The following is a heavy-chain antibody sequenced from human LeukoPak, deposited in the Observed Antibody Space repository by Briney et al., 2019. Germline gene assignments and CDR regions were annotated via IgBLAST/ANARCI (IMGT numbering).Heavy chain of an antibody. CDR3: ARDKEAYSNWFDP. CDR1: GGSISSSSYY. V-gene: IGHV4-39*06. D-gene: IGHD2-21*01. CDR2: IYYSGST. J-gene: IGHJ5*02. Sequence: PSETLSLTCTVSGGSISSSSYYWGWIRQPPGKGLEWIGSIYYSGSTYYNPSLKSRVTMSVDTSKNQFPLKLSSVTAADTAVYYCARDKEAYSNWFDPWGQGTLVTVSS.